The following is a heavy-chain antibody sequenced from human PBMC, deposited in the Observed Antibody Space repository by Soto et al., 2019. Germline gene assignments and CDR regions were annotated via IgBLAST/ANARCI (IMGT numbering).Heavy chain of an antibody. D-gene: IGHD6-19*01. CDR3: SRQWLVPNDAFDI. CDR2: IRGKAFGGTT. V-gene: IGHV3-49*03. J-gene: IGHJ3*02. CDR1: GFTLGDYA. Sequence: GGSLRLSCTGSGFTLGDYAMSWLRQAPGKGLEWVGFIRGKAFGGTTDYAASVKGRFIISRDDSKSIAYLQMNSLKIEDTAVYYCSRQWLVPNDAFDIWGQGTMVTVSS.